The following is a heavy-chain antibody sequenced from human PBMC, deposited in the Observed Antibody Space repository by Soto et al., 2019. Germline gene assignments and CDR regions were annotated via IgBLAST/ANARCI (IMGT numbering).Heavy chain of an antibody. CDR1: SGSISSSNW. V-gene: IGHV4-4*02. Sequence: SETLSLTCAVRSGSISSSNWWSWVRQPPGKGLEWIGEIYHSGSTNYNPSLKSRVTISVDKSKNQFSLKLSSVTAADTAVYYCAREEVIAAAGKHYYYGMDVWGQGTTVTVSS. J-gene: IGHJ6*02. CDR2: IYHSGST. CDR3: AREEVIAAAGKHYYYGMDV. D-gene: IGHD6-13*01.